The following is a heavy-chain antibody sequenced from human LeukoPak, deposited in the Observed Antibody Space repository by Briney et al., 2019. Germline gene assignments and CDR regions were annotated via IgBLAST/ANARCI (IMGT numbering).Heavy chain of an antibody. CDR3: ARAQYEYSSSSGRGWFDP. CDR1: GFSFSVYW. D-gene: IGHD6-6*01. Sequence: GGSLRLSCAASGFSFSVYWMHWVRQAPGKGPVWVSRIKTDGSITDYADSVKGRFTISRDNAKNTLYLQMNSLRAEDTAVYYCARAQYEYSSSSGRGWFDPWGQGTLVTVSS. CDR2: IKTDGSIT. V-gene: IGHV3-74*01. J-gene: IGHJ5*02.